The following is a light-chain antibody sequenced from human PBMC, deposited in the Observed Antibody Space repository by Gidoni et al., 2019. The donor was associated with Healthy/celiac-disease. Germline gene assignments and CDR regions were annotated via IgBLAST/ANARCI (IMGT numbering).Light chain of an antibody. CDR1: QSISSY. Sequence: DIQMPQSPSSLSASLGDRATITCRASQSISSYLNWYQQKPGKAPKLLIYAASSLQSGVPSRFSGSGSGTDFTLTISSLQPEDFATYYCQQSYSTPFTFGPGTKVEIK. J-gene: IGKJ3*01. V-gene: IGKV1-39*01. CDR2: AAS. CDR3: QQSYSTPFT.